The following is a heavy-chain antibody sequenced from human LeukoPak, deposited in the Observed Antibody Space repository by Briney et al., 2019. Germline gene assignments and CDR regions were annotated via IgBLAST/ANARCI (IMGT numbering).Heavy chain of an antibody. D-gene: IGHD2-2*01. V-gene: IGHV1-46*01. CDR2: INPSGGST. CDR3: ASHCSSTSCPRRTDY. J-gene: IGHJ4*02. CDR1: GYTFTSYY. Sequence: ASVKVSCKASGYTFTSYYMHWVRQAPGQGLEWMGIINPSGGSTSYAQKFQGRVTMTRDMSTSTAYMELSSLRSEDTAVYYCASHCSSTSCPRRTDYWGQGTLVTVSS.